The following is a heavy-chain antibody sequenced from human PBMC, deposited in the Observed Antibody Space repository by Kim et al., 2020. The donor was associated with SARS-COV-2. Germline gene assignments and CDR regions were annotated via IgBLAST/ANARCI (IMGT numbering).Heavy chain of an antibody. D-gene: IGHD1-26*01. CDR3: ARDGSISNGRAFDI. V-gene: IGHV3-7*01. CDR2: INEDGSVK. Sequence: GGSLRLSCAASGFTFSTYWMSWLRQAPGKGLEWVANINEDGSVKYSVDSVKSRFTISRDNAQNSLYIKMNSLRAEDTAVYYCARDGSISNGRAFDIWGQGTMVAVSS. J-gene: IGHJ3*02. CDR1: GFTFSTYW.